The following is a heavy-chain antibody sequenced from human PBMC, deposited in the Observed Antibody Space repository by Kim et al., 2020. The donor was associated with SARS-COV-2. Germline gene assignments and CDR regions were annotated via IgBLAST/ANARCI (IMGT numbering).Heavy chain of an antibody. CDR3: ARRGDSTAFDI. V-gene: IGHV4-34*01. CDR2: INHSGST. CDR1: GGSFSGYY. D-gene: IGHD3-22*01. Sequence: SETLSLTCAVYGGSFSGYYWSWIRQPPGKGLEWIGEINHSGSTNYNPSLKSRVTISVDTSKNQFSLKLSSVTAADTAVYYCARRGDSTAFDIWGQGTMVTVSS. J-gene: IGHJ3*02.